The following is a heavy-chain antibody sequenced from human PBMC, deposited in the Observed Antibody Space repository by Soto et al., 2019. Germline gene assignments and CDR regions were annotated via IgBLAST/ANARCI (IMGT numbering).Heavy chain of an antibody. V-gene: IGHV3-53*01. CDR1: AFTISNNY. CDR2: IDNGGDT. J-gene: IGHJ6*02. CDR3: ARGGSLYYYYGRDV. D-gene: IGHD3-16*01. Sequence: GGSLRLSCAASAFTISNNYMTWVRQAPGKGLEWVSLIDNGGDTYYAGSVKGRFTLSRDSSKNTLYLQMNSLRAEDTAVYNCARGGSLYYYYGRDVWGQGTTVTVSS.